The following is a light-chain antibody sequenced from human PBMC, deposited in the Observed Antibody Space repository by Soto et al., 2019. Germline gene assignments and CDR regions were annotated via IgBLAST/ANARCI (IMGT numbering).Light chain of an antibody. J-gene: IGKJ2*01. CDR1: QNVANW. Sequence: DLQMTQSPSSVSVSVGDRVTITCRASQNVANWVAWYQQKPGEAPKLLIYAASTLQTGVPSRFSASGYGTEFTFTISGLQPDDFATYYCEQAYRSPITFGRGTRLDIK. V-gene: IGKV1-12*01. CDR3: EQAYRSPIT. CDR2: AAS.